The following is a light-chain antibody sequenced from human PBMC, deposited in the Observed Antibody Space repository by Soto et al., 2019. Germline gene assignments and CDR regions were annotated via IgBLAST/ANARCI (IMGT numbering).Light chain of an antibody. J-gene: IGKJ4*01. CDR3: QQTYSRRLS. CDR2: ASS. CDR1: QSISTF. Sequence: EIQVTQSPSSLSASVGDRVTITCRASQSISTFVNWYQQRGGKAPKLLILASSTLPSGVPSRFSGTGSGTDFTLKISDLQPEDGATYYCQQTYSRRLSFGGGTKVDIK. V-gene: IGKV1-39*01.